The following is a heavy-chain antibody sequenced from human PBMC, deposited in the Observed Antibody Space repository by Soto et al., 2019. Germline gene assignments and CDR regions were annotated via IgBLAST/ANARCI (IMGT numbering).Heavy chain of an antibody. CDR1: GFTFSRYG. CDR3: ARAGYDYGGNYPVFDP. D-gene: IGHD4-17*01. CDR2: ISASGTDR. Sequence: PGGSLRLSCAASGFTFSRYGMSWVRQAPGQGLEYVSAISASGTDRYYADSVKGRFTISRDNSMSTLYLQMNNLRVEDTAVYLCARAGYDYGGNYPVFDPWGQGTLVTVSS. V-gene: IGHV3-23*01. J-gene: IGHJ5*02.